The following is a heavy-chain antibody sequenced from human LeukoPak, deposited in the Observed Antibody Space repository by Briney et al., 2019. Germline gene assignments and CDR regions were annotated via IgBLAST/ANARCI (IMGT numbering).Heavy chain of an antibody. J-gene: IGHJ4*02. V-gene: IGHV4-59*08. CDR2: IYYSGST. CDR1: GGSISSYY. D-gene: IGHD3-10*01. Sequence: SETLSLTCTVSGGSISSYYWSWIRQPPGKGLEWIGYIYYSGSTNYNPSLKSRVTISVDTSKNQFSLKLSSVTAADTAVYYCASHNYYGSGSPDYWGQGTLVTVSS. CDR3: ASHNYYGSGSPDY.